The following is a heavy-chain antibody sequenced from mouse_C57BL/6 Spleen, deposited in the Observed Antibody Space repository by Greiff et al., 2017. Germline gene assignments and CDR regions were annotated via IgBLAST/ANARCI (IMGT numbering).Heavy chain of an antibody. CDR3: ARDTTVVMDY. D-gene: IGHD1-1*01. J-gene: IGHJ4*01. V-gene: IGHV3-6*01. CDR1: GYSITSGYY. Sequence: EVKLVESGPGLVKPSQSLSLTCSVTGYSITSGYYWNWIRQFPGNQLEWMGYISYDGSNNYNPSLKNRISITRETSKNQFFLKLKSLTAENTATYYLARDTTVVMDYGGQGTSVTVSS. CDR2: ISYDGSN.